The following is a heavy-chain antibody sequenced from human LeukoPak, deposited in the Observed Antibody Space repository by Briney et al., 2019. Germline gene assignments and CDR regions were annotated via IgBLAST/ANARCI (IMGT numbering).Heavy chain of an antibody. J-gene: IGHJ4*02. CDR3: TTSLTIVRGVPDY. CDR2: IKSKTDGGTT. CDR1: GFTFNNAW. D-gene: IGHD3-10*01. V-gene: IGHV3-15*01. Sequence: GGSLRLSCAASGFTFNNAWMSWVRQAPGKGLEWVGRIKSKTDGGTTDYAAPVKGRFTISRDDSKNTLYLQMHSLKTEDTAVYYCTTSLTIVRGVPDYWGQGTLVTVSS.